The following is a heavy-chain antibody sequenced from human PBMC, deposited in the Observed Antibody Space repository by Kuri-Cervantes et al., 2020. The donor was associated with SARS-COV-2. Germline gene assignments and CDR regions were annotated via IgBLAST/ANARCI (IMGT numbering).Heavy chain of an antibody. CDR1: GFTVSSNY. CDR3: ARVSPISYYYDSSGYLDY. D-gene: IGHD3-22*01. J-gene: IGHJ4*02. CDR2: ISSSSSYI. Sequence: LSLTCAASGFTVSSNYMNWVRQAPGKGLEWVSSISSSSSYIYYADSVKGRFTISRDNAKNSLYLQMNSLRAEDTAVYYCARVSPISYYYDSSGYLDYWGQGTLVTVSS. V-gene: IGHV3-21*01.